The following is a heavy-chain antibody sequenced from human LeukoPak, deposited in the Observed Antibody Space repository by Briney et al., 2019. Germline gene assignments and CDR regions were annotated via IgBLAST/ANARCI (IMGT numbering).Heavy chain of an antibody. CDR3: AKRYSSSPYYYYYGMDV. V-gene: IGHV3-30*18. D-gene: IGHD6-6*01. J-gene: IGHJ6*02. CDR1: GFTLSSYG. Sequence: GGSLRLSCAASGFTLSSYGMHWVRQAPGKGLEWVALISYDGTNKYYADSVKGRFTISRDNSKNTLYLQMNSLRAEDTAVYYCAKRYSSSPYYYYYGMDVWGQGTTVTVSS. CDR2: ISYDGTNK.